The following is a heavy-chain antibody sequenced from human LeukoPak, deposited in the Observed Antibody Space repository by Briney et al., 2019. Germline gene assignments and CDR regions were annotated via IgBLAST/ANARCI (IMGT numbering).Heavy chain of an antibody. V-gene: IGHV3-48*03. J-gene: IGHJ3*02. Sequence: GGSLRLSCAASGFTFSSYEMNWVRQAPGKGLEWVSYISTSGTTIYYADSVKGRFTISRDNAKNSLYLQMNSLRAEDTAVYYCAREPYSGYENDAFDIWSQGTMVTVSS. CDR2: ISTSGTTI. D-gene: IGHD5-12*01. CDR3: AREPYSGYENDAFDI. CDR1: GFTFSSYE.